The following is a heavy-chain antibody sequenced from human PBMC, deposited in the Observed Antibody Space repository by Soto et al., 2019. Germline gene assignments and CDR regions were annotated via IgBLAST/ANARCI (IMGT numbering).Heavy chain of an antibody. CDR3: LRKLNRAGSFDS. Sequence: SETLSLTCTISGGTIGDYYWSWIRQPPGKDLEWIAYIYYTGKTDQNPSLEGRVSISLGTSRNQLSLNLRSLTAADSAVYYCLRKLNRAGSFDSWVPG. CDR1: GGTIGDYY. CDR2: IYYTGKT. V-gene: IGHV4-59*01. J-gene: IGHJ4*02. D-gene: IGHD6-25*01.